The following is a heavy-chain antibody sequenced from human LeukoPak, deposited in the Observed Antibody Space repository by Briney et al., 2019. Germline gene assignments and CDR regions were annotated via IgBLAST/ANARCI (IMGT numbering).Heavy chain of an antibody. J-gene: IGHJ4*02. CDR2: ISFDAGNE. CDR3: AKVTGASGQYYDGNNYYPGFDC. D-gene: IGHD3-22*01. Sequence: GGSLRLSCAASGFPFSSYGMHWVRQAPGKGLEWVAVISFDAGNEYYGDSVKGRSTISRDNSKNSLYLQMNSLRPEDTAVYYCAKVTGASGQYYDGNNYYPGFDCWGQGTLVTVSS. CDR1: GFPFSSYG. V-gene: IGHV3-30*18.